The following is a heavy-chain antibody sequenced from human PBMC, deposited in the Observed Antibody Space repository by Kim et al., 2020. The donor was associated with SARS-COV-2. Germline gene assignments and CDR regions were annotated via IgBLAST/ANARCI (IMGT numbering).Heavy chain of an antibody. CDR2: IYSGGSST. D-gene: IGHD1-26*01. CDR3: AKDASFREWERLGWVGCGMDV. CDR1: GFTFSSYA. Sequence: GGSLRLSCAASGFTFSSYAMSWVRQAPGKGLEWVSVIYSGGSSTYYADSVKGRFTISRDNSKNTLYLQMNSLRAEDTAVYYCAKDASFREWERLGWVGCGMDVWGQRTTVTVSS. V-gene: IGHV3-23*03. J-gene: IGHJ6*02.